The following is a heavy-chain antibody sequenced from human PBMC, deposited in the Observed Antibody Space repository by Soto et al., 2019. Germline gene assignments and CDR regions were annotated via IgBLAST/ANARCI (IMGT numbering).Heavy chain of an antibody. CDR2: ISSNGGTT. D-gene: IGHD1-7*01. CDR1: GFTFSSYD. Sequence: EVQLAESGGGMVQPGGSLRLSCVASGFTFSSYDMHWVRQAPGKGLEYVSSISSNGGTTYYGNSVKGRFTISRDNSKNTLYLHMGSLRAGDMAVSYCVRRVLGNYGCWGQGTLGIVSS. V-gene: IGHV3-64*01. CDR3: VRRVLGNYGC. J-gene: IGHJ4*02.